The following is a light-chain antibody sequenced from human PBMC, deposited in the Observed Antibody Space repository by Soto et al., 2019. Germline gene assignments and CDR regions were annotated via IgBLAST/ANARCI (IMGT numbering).Light chain of an antibody. CDR2: GAS. J-gene: IGKJ4*01. CDR3: QQYNNWPPLT. CDR1: QSVSSN. Sequence: EIVMTQSPATLSVPPGERATLSCRASQSVSSNLAWYQQKPGQAPRLLIYGASTRATGIPARFSDSGSGTEFTLTISSLQSEDFAVYYCQQYNNWPPLTFGGGTKVEIK. V-gene: IGKV3-15*01.